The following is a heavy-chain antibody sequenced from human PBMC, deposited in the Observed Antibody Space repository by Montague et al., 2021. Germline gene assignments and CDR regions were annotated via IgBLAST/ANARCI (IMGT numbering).Heavy chain of an antibody. CDR2: VYQNGET. J-gene: IGHJ3*02. CDR3: VRGADYGDKGWAFDI. CDR1: GDSISSSGYS. Sequence: TLSLTCAVSGDSISSSGYSWNWIRQPPGKGLEWIGYVYQNGETYYKSSLKIRVTMSVDTSKNQFSLKLISVTAADTAVYYCVRGADYGDKGWAFDIWGQGTTVAISS. D-gene: IGHD4-17*01. V-gene: IGHV4-30-2*01.